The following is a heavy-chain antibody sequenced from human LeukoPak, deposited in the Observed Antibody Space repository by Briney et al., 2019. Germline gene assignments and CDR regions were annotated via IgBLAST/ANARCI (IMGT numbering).Heavy chain of an antibody. Sequence: SETLSLTCTVSGGSISSGGYYWSWIRQPAGKGLEWIGRIYTSGSTNYNPSLKSRVTISVDTSKNQFSLKLSSVTAADTAVYYCARESLTGYYYYYMDVWGKGTTVTVSS. V-gene: IGHV4-61*02. D-gene: IGHD1-14*01. CDR2: IYTSGST. J-gene: IGHJ6*03. CDR1: GGSISSGGYY. CDR3: ARESLTGYYYYYMDV.